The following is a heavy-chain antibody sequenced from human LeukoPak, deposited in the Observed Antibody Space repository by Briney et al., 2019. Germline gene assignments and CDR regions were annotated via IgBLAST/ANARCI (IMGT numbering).Heavy chain of an antibody. V-gene: IGHV4-39*01. J-gene: IGHJ4*02. D-gene: IGHD6-19*01. Sequence: SETLSLTCTVSGGSISSSSYYWGWIRQPPGKGLEWIGSIYYSGSTYYNPSLKSRVTISVDTSKNQFSLKLRSVTAADTAVYYCARAETYSSGWYDAFFDYWGQGTLVTVSS. CDR1: GGSISSSSYY. CDR2: IYYSGST. CDR3: ARAETYSSGWYDAFFDY.